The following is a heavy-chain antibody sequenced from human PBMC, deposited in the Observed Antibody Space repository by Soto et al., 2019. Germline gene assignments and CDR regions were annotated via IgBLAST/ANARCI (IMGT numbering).Heavy chain of an antibody. CDR2: IYHSGST. Sequence: QLQLHESGSGLVKPSQTLSLTCAVSGGSISSGGYSWSWIRQPLGKGLEWIGYIYHSGSTYYNPSLKSRVTISVDRSKNQFSLKLSSVTAADTAVYYCARATVTRLDYWGQGTLVTVSS. D-gene: IGHD4-17*01. CDR3: ARATVTRLDY. CDR1: GGSISSGGYS. V-gene: IGHV4-30-2*01. J-gene: IGHJ4*02.